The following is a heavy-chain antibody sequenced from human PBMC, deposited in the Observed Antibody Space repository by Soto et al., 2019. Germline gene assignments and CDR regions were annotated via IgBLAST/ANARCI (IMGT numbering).Heavy chain of an antibody. CDR3: TTVRSLQLRRLDY. J-gene: IGHJ4*02. CDR1: GFIVSDAW. D-gene: IGHD3-3*01. CDR2: IKKKSDGGTT. V-gene: IGHV3-15*07. Sequence: EVQLVESGGGLVKPGGSLRVACAASGFIVSDAWVTWVRQAPGKGLEWVGRIKKKSDGGTTDYAAPVKGRFSISRDDSNNTVYLQMNSLKTEDTAVYYCTTVRSLQLRRLDYWGPGTLVTVSS.